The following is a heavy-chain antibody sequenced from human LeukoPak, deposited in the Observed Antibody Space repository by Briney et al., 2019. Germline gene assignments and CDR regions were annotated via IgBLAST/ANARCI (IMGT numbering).Heavy chain of an antibody. CDR3: ASSQTPSSGYFGYYYYYYMDV. CDR2: IIPIFGTA. Sequence: SVKVSCKASGGTFSSYAISWVRQAPGQGLEWIGGIIPIFGTANYAQKFQGRVTITTDESTSTAYMELSSLRSEDTAVYYCASSQTPSSGYFGYYYYYYMDVWGKGTTVTVSS. CDR1: GGTFSSYA. D-gene: IGHD3-22*01. V-gene: IGHV1-69*05. J-gene: IGHJ6*03.